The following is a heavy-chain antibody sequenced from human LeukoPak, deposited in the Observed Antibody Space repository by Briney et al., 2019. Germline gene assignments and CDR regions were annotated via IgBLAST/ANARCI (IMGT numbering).Heavy chain of an antibody. CDR2: IYYSGNT. Sequence: SETLSLTCAVSGVSISSSNSYWGWIRQPPGKGLEWIGSIYYSGNTYYNASLKSRVTISIDTSKNQISLRLTSVTATDTAMYYCARQTGSGLFTLPGGQGTLVTVSS. J-gene: IGHJ4*02. V-gene: IGHV4-39*01. D-gene: IGHD3/OR15-3a*01. CDR1: GVSISSSNSY. CDR3: ARQTGSGLFTLP.